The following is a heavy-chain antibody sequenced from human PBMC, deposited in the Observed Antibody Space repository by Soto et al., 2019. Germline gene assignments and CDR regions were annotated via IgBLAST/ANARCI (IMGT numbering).Heavy chain of an antibody. J-gene: IGHJ4*02. CDR2: IYHSGST. CDR1: GGSLSSGGYS. V-gene: IGHV4-30-2*01. CDR3: ARWLPAQIAPGY. D-gene: IGHD6-19*01. Sequence: PSETLSLTCAVSGGSLSSGGYSWSWIRQPPGKGLEWIGYIYHSGSTYYNPSLKSRVTISVDRSKNQFSLKLSSVTAADTSVYYCARWLPAQIAPGYCGPGTLGTGFS.